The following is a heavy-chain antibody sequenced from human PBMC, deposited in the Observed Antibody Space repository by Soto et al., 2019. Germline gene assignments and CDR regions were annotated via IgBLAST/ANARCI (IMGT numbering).Heavy chain of an antibody. J-gene: IGHJ4*02. D-gene: IGHD1-26*01. V-gene: IGHV2-5*02. CDR3: AHRIVGAPFDY. CDR1: GFSLSTSGVG. Sequence: QITLKESGPTLVKPTQTLTLTCTFSGFSLSTSGVGVGWIRQPPGKALEWLAVIYWDDDKRYSPSLKSRLTITKDTSKNQVVLTMTNMDPVDTATYYCAHRIVGAPFDYWGQGTLVTVSS. CDR2: IYWDDDK.